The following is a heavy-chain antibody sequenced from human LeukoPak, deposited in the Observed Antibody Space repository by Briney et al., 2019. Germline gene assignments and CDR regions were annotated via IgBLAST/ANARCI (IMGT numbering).Heavy chain of an antibody. Sequence: ASVKVSCKASGYTFTSYDINWVRQATGQGLEWMGWVNPNPGNTGYAQKFQGRVTMTKNTSISTAYMELSSLRFEDTAVYYCARAWVISRLGDAFDIWGQGTMVTVSS. CDR1: GYTFTSYD. J-gene: IGHJ3*02. CDR2: VNPNPGNT. V-gene: IGHV1-8*01. D-gene: IGHD7-27*01. CDR3: ARAWVISRLGDAFDI.